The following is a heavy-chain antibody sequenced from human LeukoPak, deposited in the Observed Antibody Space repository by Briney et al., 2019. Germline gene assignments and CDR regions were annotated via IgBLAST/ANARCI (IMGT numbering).Heavy chain of an antibody. CDR3: ARGNYYDSSEGAFDI. D-gene: IGHD3-22*01. J-gene: IGHJ3*02. Sequence: GGSQRLSCAASGFTFSSYAMHWVRQAPGKGLEWVSSISSSSSYIYYADSVKGRFTISRDNAKNSLYLQMNSLRAEDTAVYYCARGNYYDSSEGAFDIWGQGTMVTVSS. CDR2: ISSSSSYI. CDR1: GFTFSSYA. V-gene: IGHV3-21*01.